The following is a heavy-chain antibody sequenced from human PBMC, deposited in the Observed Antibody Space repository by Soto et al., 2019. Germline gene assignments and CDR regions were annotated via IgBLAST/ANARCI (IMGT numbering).Heavy chain of an antibody. CDR3: AKDRFLIAAAGTFDY. D-gene: IGHD6-13*01. CDR1: GFTFSSYG. J-gene: IGHJ4*02. V-gene: IGHV3-30*18. CDR2: ISYDGSNK. Sequence: GGSLRLSCAASGFTFSSYGMHWVRQAPGKGLEWVAVISYDGSNKYYADSVKGRFTISRDNSKNTLYLQMNSLRAEDTAVYYCAKDRFLIAAAGTFDYWGQGTLVTVSS.